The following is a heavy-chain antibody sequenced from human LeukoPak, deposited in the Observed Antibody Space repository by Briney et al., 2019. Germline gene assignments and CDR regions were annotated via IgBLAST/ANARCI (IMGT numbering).Heavy chain of an antibody. J-gene: IGHJ6*02. CDR2: ISYDGSNK. V-gene: IGHV3-30-3*01. D-gene: IGHD2-2*01. CDR1: GFTFSSYA. Sequence: GGSLRLSCAASGFTFSSYAMHWVRQAPGKGLEWAAVISYDGSNKYYADSVKGRFTISRDNSKNTLYLQMNSLRAEDTAVYYCARAGYCSSTSCPWSKYGMDVWGQGTTVTVSS. CDR3: ARAGYCSSTSCPWSKYGMDV.